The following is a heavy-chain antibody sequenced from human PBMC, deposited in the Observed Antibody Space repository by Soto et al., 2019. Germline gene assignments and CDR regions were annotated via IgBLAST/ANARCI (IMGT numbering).Heavy chain of an antibody. CDR3: ARSQTGTTFHYFDY. D-gene: IGHD1-7*01. V-gene: IGHV3-53*01. CDR2: IYSGGST. Sequence: GGSLRLSCAASGFTVSSNYMSWVRQAPGKGLEWVSVIYSGGSTYYADSVKGRFTISRDNSKNTLYLQMNSLRAEDTAVYYCARSQTGTTFHYFDYWGQGTLVTVSS. J-gene: IGHJ4*02. CDR1: GFTVSSNY.